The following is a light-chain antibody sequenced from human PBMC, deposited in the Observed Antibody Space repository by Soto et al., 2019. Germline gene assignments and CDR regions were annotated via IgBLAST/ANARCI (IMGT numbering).Light chain of an antibody. Sequence: SPATLSLSPGQRATLSCGASQSTTTTYLAWYQHKPGLAPRLLIYDTSNRATGIPDRFSGGGSGTDFTLTINSLEPDDFAVYYCQHYGSSPPVTFGQGTRLEIK. J-gene: IGKJ5*01. CDR1: QSTTTTY. V-gene: IGKV3D-20*01. CDR2: DTS. CDR3: QHYGSSPPVT.